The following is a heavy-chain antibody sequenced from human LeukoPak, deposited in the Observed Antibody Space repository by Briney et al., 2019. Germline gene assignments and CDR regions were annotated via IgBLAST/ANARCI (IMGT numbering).Heavy chain of an antibody. J-gene: IGHJ6*02. D-gene: IGHD2-2*01. CDR1: GFTFSSYS. Sequence: GGSLRLSCAASGFTFSSYSMTWVRQAPGKGLEWVSSISSSSSYIYYADSVKGRFTISRDNAKSSLYLQMNSLRAEDTAVYYCARDRVLRDIVVVPAALVEIDYYGMDVWGQGTTVTVSS. CDR2: ISSSSSYI. V-gene: IGHV3-21*01. CDR3: ARDRVLRDIVVVPAALVEIDYYGMDV.